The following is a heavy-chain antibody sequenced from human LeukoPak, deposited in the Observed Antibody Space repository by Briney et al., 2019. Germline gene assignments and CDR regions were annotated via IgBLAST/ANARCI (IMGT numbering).Heavy chain of an antibody. J-gene: IGHJ3*02. CDR1: GGSISSYY. Sequence: SETLSLTCTVSGGSISSYYWSWIRQPPGKGLEWIGYIYYSGSTNYNPSLKSRVTISVDTSKNQFSLKLSSVTAADTAVYYCASPSGEVVPAVPDAFGIWGQGTMVTVSS. CDR2: IYYSGST. V-gene: IGHV4-59*01. D-gene: IGHD2-2*01. CDR3: ASPSGEVVPAVPDAFGI.